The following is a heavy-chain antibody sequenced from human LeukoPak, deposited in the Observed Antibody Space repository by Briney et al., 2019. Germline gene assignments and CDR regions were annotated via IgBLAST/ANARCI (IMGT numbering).Heavy chain of an antibody. Sequence: PSETLSLTCTVSGGSISSYYWSWIRQPPGKGLEWIGYIYYSGSTNYNPSLKSRVTISVDTSKNQLSLKLSSVTAADTAVYYCARSRTMRYDILTGHYGMDVWGKGTTVTVSS. CDR1: GGSISSYY. D-gene: IGHD3-9*01. J-gene: IGHJ6*04. CDR2: IYYSGST. CDR3: ARSRTMRYDILTGHYGMDV. V-gene: IGHV4-59*01.